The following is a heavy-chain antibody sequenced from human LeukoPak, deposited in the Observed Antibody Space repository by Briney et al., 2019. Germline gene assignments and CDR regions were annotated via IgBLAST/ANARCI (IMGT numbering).Heavy chain of an antibody. CDR1: GGSISSSSYY. CDR3: ARDAIYDSKDAFDY. D-gene: IGHD3-22*01. Sequence: PSETLSLTCTVSGGSISSSSYYWGWIRQPPGKGLEWIGSIYYSGSTYYNPSLKSRVTISVDTSKNQFSLKLSSVTAADTAVYYCARDAIYDSKDAFDYWGQGTLVTVSS. V-gene: IGHV4-39*07. CDR2: IYYSGST. J-gene: IGHJ4*02.